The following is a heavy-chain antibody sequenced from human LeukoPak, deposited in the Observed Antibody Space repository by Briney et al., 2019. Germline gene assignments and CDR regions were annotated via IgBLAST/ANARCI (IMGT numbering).Heavy chain of an antibody. CDR3: ARVGAYEAAAGGHPPDY. V-gene: IGHV1-18*01. Sequence: VKASCKASGYTFTSYGISWVRQAPGQGLEWMGWISAYNGNTNYAQKLQGRVTMTTDTSTSTAYMELRSLRSDDTAVYYCARVGAYEAAAGGHPPDYWGQATMVTVSS. CDR1: GYTFTSYG. D-gene: IGHD6-13*01. CDR2: ISAYNGNT. J-gene: IGHJ4*02.